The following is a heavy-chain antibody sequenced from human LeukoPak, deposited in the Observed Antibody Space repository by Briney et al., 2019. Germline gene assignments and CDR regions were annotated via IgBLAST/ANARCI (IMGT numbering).Heavy chain of an antibody. V-gene: IGHV1-46*01. J-gene: IGHJ4*02. D-gene: IGHD2-2*01. Sequence: GASVKVSCKASGYTFTSYYMHWVRQAPGQGLEWMGIINPSGGSTSYEQKFQGRVTMTRDTSTSTVYMELSSLRSEDTAVYYCARDRTVIPAAMSGISYWGQGTLVTVS. CDR2: INPSGGST. CDR3: ARDRTVIPAAMSGISY. CDR1: GYTFTSYY.